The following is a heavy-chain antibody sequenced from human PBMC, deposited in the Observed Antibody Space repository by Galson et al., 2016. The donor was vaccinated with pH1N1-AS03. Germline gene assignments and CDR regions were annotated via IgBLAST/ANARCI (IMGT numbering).Heavy chain of an antibody. CDR1: GFSFSSHA. CDR2: ISFDGDST. Sequence: SLRLSCAASGFSFSSHALHWVRQAPGKGLEWVSVISFDGDSTYTAKSVRGRFSISRDNSKQKLFLQMDSLRPEDTDVYYCARVWLPYSRSPSSLSSLDYWGQGTVVTVSS. V-gene: IGHV3-30-3*01. CDR3: ARVWLPYSRSPSSLSSLDY. J-gene: IGHJ4*02. D-gene: IGHD6-6*01.